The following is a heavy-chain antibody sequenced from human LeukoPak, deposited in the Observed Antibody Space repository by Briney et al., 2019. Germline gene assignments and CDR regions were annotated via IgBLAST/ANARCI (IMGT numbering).Heavy chain of an antibody. V-gene: IGHV3-11*01. Sequence: GGSLRLSCAASGFTFSVYYMSWIRQAPGEGLEWVSYISSSGSTIYYADSVKGRFTISRDNAKNSLYLQMNSLRAEDTAVYYCARDRLRIFGVVTYMFDYWGQGTLVTVSS. D-gene: IGHD3-3*01. CDR2: ISSSGSTI. CDR3: ARDRLRIFGVVTYMFDY. J-gene: IGHJ4*02. CDR1: GFTFSVYY.